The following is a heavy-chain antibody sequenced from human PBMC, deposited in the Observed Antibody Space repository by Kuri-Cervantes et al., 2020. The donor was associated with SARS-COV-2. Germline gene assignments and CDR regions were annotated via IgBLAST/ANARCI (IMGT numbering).Heavy chain of an antibody. D-gene: IGHD4-23*01. CDR2: INPNSGGT. Sequence: ASVKVSCKASGYTFTGYYMHWVRQAPGQGLEWMGRINPNSGGTNYAQKFQGRVTMTRDTSISTAYLELSRLRSDDTAVYYCAGDPGGLDAFDVWGKGTMVTVSS. CDR1: GYTFTGYY. J-gene: IGHJ3*01. CDR3: AGDPGGLDAFDV. V-gene: IGHV1-2*06.